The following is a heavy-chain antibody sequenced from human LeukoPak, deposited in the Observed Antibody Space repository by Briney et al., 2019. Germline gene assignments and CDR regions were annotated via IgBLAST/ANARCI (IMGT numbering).Heavy chain of an antibody. D-gene: IGHD3-3*01. CDR2: IYYSEST. CDR3: ARQRSYYDFWSGYLDAFDI. J-gene: IGHJ3*02. Sequence: PSETLSLTCTVSGGSISSSSYYWGWIRQPPGKGLEWIGSIYYSESTYYNPSLKSRVTISVDTSKNPFSLKLSSVTAADTAVYYCARQRSYYDFWSGYLDAFDIWGQGTMVTVTS. V-gene: IGHV4-39*01. CDR1: GGSISSSSYY.